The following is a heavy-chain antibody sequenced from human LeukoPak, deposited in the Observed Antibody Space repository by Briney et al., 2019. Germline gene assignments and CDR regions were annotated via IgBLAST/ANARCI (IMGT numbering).Heavy chain of an antibody. CDR3: ARDFDY. J-gene: IGHJ4*02. CDR1: GGSISSSSYY. V-gene: IGHV4-39*07. Sequence: SETLSLTCTVSGGSISSSSYYWGWIRQPPGKGLEWIGEINHSGSTNYNPSLKSRVTISVDTSKNQFSLKLSSVTAADTAVYYCARDFDYWGQGTLVTVSS. CDR2: INHSGST.